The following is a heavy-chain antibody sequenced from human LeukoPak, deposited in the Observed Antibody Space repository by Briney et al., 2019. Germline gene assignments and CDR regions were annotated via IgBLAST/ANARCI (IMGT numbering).Heavy chain of an antibody. D-gene: IGHD3-16*01. CDR2: IYPGDADS. CDR1: GYSFTDYW. CDR3: ARQWGSGAFDI. J-gene: IGHJ3*02. Sequence: GESLKISCQGSGYSFTDYWIGWMRQMPGKGLEWMGLIYPGDADSRYSPSFQGQVTISADNSVTIAYLQWSSLKASDTAMYYCARQWGSGAFDIWGQGTMVTVSS. V-gene: IGHV5-51*01.